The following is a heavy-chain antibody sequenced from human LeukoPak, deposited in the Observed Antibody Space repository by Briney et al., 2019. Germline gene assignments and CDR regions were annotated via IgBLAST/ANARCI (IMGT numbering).Heavy chain of an antibody. V-gene: IGHV3-33*01. CDR1: GFTFSSYG. D-gene: IGHD3-16*01. Sequence: PGGSLRLSCAASGFTFSSYGMHWVRQAPGKGLEWVAVIWYDGNNKYYAVSVKGRFTISRDNSKNTLYLQMNSLRAEDTAVYYCARDWGLVARLLDYWGQGTLVTVSS. CDR3: ARDWGLVARLLDY. CDR2: IWYDGNNK. J-gene: IGHJ4*02.